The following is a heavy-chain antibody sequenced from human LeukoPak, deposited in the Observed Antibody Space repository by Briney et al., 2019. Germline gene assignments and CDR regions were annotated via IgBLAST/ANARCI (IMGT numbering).Heavy chain of an antibody. CDR2: IKQDGSEK. D-gene: IGHD3-3*01. CDR1: GFTFGDYA. Sequence: PGGSLRLSCTASGFTFGDYAMSWCRQAPGKGLEWVANIKQDGSEKYYVDSVKGRFTISRDNAKNSLYLQMHSLRAEDTAVYYCARDEWDYWGQGTLVTVSS. V-gene: IGHV3-7*01. J-gene: IGHJ4*02. CDR3: ARDEWDY.